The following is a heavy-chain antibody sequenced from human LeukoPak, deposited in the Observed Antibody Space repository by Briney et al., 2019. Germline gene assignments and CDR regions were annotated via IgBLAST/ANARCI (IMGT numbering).Heavy chain of an antibody. CDR3: ARDRWSSSSSEGTFDI. V-gene: IGHV1-18*01. D-gene: IGHD6-6*01. CDR2: ISVYNGNT. J-gene: IGHJ3*02. Sequence: ASVKVSCKASGYTFSNYGISWVRQAPGQGLEWMGWISVYNGNTVYAQKLRGRVTMTTDTSTSTAYMELRSLRSDDTAVYYCARDRWSSSSSEGTFDIWGQGTMVIVSS. CDR1: GYTFSNYG.